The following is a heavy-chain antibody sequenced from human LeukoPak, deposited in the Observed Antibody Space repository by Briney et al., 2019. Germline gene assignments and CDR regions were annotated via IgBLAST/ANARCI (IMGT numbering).Heavy chain of an antibody. CDR1: GGSFSGYY. Sequence: SETLSLTCAVYGGSFSGYYWSWIRQPPGKGLEWIGEINHSGSTNYNPSLKSRVTISVDTSKNQFSLKLSSVTAADTAVYYCARVDLNIVGATKSWFDPWGQGTLVTVSS. J-gene: IGHJ5*02. CDR3: ARVDLNIVGATKSWFDP. D-gene: IGHD1-26*01. V-gene: IGHV4-34*01. CDR2: INHSGST.